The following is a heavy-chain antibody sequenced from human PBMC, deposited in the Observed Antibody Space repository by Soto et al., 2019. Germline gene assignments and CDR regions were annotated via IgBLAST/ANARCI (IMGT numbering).Heavy chain of an antibody. Sequence: PSETLSLTCTVSVGSVSGYFWSWIRQAPGREPELIAYIHYTGSTYYNPSLKSRVTISIDTSRNQFSLKVRSVNAADTAVYYCAKVGRIAAAGTWFDPWGQGILVTVSS. CDR2: IHYTGST. V-gene: IGHV4-59*02. D-gene: IGHD6-13*01. CDR1: VGSVSGYF. CDR3: AKVGRIAAAGTWFDP. J-gene: IGHJ5*02.